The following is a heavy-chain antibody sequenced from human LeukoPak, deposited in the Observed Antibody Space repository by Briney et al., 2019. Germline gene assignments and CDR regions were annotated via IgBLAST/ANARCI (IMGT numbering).Heavy chain of an antibody. V-gene: IGHV4-34*01. CDR3: ARDLHCSSTSCDWFDP. CDR2: INHSGST. Sequence: PSETLSLTCAVYGGSFSGYYWSWIRQPPGKGLEWIGEINHSGSTNYNPSLKSRVTISVDTSKNQFSLKLSSVTAADTAVYYCARDLHCSSTSCDWFDPWGQGTLVTVSS. D-gene: IGHD2-2*01. J-gene: IGHJ5*02. CDR1: GGSFSGYY.